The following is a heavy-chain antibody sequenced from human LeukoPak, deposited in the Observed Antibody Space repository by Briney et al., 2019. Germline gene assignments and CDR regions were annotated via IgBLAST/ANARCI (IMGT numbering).Heavy chain of an antibody. CDR2: ISYDGSNK. J-gene: IGHJ6*03. V-gene: IGHV3-30-3*02. CDR3: AKTGFQWGEYFYYMDV. CDR1: GFTFSSYA. Sequence: PGGSLRLSCAASGFTFSSYAMHWVRQAPGKGLEWVSVISYDGSNKYYADSVKGRFTISSDNSKNTLYFQMNSLIYEDTAVYYCAKTGFQWGEYFYYMDVWGKGTTVTVSS. D-gene: IGHD3-10*01.